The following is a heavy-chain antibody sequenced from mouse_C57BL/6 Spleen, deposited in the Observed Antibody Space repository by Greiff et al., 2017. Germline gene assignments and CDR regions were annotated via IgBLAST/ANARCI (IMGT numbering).Heavy chain of an antibody. V-gene: IGHV1-54*01. CDR1: GYAFTNYL. J-gene: IGHJ4*01. Sequence: QVQLQQSGAELVRPGTSVKVSCKASGYAFTNYLIEWVKQRPGQGLEWIGVINPGSGGTNYNEKFKGKATLTADKSSSTAYMQLSSLTAEDSAVYFCASRYYEKGDYWGQGTSVTVSS. CDR2: INPGSGGT. D-gene: IGHD2-4*01. CDR3: ASRYYEKGDY.